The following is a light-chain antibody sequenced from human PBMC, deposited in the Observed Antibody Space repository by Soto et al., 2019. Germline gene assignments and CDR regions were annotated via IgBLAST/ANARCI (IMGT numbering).Light chain of an antibody. J-gene: IGKJ3*01. CDR1: QDISSW. Sequence: DIQMTQSPSSVSASVGDRVTITCRASQDISSWLAWYQLKPGKAPKFLIYAASSLESGVPSRFSGSGSATDFTLTFSNLQPDDFATYFCQRADSFPLSFGPGTKVDVK. CDR2: AAS. V-gene: IGKV1-12*01. CDR3: QRADSFPLS.